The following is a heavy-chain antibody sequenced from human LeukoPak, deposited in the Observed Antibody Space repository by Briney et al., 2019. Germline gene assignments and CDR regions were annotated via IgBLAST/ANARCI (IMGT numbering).Heavy chain of an antibody. D-gene: IGHD3-10*01. Sequence: GGSLRLSCAASGFTVSSNWMSWVRQAPGKGLEWVANIKQDGSEKYYADSVKGRFTISRDNTKNSLYLQMNSLRAEDTAVYYCARARLWFGELAPLDYWGQGTLVTVSS. CDR3: ARARLWFGELAPLDY. J-gene: IGHJ4*02. CDR1: GFTVSSNW. V-gene: IGHV3-7*01. CDR2: IKQDGSEK.